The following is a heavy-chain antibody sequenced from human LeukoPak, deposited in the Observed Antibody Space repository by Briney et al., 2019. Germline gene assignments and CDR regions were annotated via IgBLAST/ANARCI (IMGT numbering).Heavy chain of an antibody. CDR1: GYTFTSYA. CDR3: ARSPYYDYVWGSYRSSSRWFDP. V-gene: IGHV7-4-1*02. D-gene: IGHD3-16*02. CDR2: INTNTGNP. Sequence: ASVKVSCKASGYTFTSYAMNWVRQTPGQGLEWMGWINTNTGNPTYAQGFTGRFVFSLDTSVSTAYLQISSLKAEDTAVYYCARSPYYDYVWGSYRSSSRWFDPWGQGTLVTVSS. J-gene: IGHJ5*02.